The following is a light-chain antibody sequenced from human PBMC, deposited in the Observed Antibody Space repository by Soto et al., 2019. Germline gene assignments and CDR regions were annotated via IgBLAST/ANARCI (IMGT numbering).Light chain of an antibody. CDR3: AAWDDSLNGQVV. V-gene: IGLV1-44*01. CDR1: SSNIGSNT. J-gene: IGLJ2*01. CDR2: SNN. Sequence: QSALTQPPSASGTPGQRVTISCSGSSSNIGSNTVNWYQQLPGTAPKLLIYSNNQRPSGVPDRFSGSKSGTSASLAISGLQSEDEADYYCAAWDDSLNGQVVFGGGTKLTV.